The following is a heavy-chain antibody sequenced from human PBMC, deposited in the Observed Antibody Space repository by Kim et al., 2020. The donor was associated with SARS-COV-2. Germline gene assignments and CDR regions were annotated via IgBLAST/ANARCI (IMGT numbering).Heavy chain of an antibody. CDR2: IYYSGST. V-gene: IGHV4-39*01. CDR1: GGSISSSSYY. CDR3: ARRNGFGMVRGVIKHNWFDP. J-gene: IGHJ5*02. D-gene: IGHD3-10*01. Sequence: SETLSLTCTVSGGSISSSSYYWGWIRQPPGKGLEWIGSIYYSGSTYYNPSLKSRVTISVDTSKNQFSLKLSSVTAADTAVYYCARRNGFGMVRGVIKHNWFDPWGQGTLVTVSS.